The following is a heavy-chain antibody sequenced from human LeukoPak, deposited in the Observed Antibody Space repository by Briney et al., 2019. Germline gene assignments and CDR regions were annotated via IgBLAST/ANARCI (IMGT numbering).Heavy chain of an antibody. D-gene: IGHD4-17*01. Sequence: ASVKVSCKASGFTFTSSAMQWVRQARGQRLEWIGWIVVGSGNTNYAQKFQERVTITRDMSTSTAYMELSSLRSEDTAVYYCASLWDSGDYRGFDYWGQGTLVTVSS. CDR2: IVVGSGNT. CDR3: ASLWDSGDYRGFDY. V-gene: IGHV1-58*02. J-gene: IGHJ4*02. CDR1: GFTFTSSA.